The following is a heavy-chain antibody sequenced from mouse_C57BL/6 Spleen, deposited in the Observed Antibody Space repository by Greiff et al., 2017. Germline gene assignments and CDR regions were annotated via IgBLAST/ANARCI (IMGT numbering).Heavy chain of an antibody. J-gene: IGHJ2*01. CDR2: INPSNGGT. Sequence: QVQLQQPGTELVKPGASVTLSCKASGYTFTSSWMHWVKQRPGQGLAWIGNINPSNGGTNYNAKFTSKDTLTVDKSSSTAYMQRSSLTSEDSAVYYCARVDYWGQGTTLTVSS. V-gene: IGHV1-53*01. CDR3: ARVDY. CDR1: GYTFTSSW.